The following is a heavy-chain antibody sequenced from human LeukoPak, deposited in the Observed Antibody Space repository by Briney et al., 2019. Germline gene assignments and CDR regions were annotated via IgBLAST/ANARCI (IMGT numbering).Heavy chain of an antibody. J-gene: IGHJ4*02. D-gene: IGHD2-15*01. CDR2: IFPIFGTA. V-gene: IGHV1-69*05. CDR1: GGTFSSYA. CDR3: ARGRYCSGGSCLLHYGDYEY. Sequence: SVKVSCKASGGTFSSYAISWVRQAPGQGLEWMGRIFPIFGTANYPQKLQGRVTITTDESTSTAYMELSSLRSEDTAVYYCARGRYCSGGSCLLHYGDYEYWGQGTLVTVSS.